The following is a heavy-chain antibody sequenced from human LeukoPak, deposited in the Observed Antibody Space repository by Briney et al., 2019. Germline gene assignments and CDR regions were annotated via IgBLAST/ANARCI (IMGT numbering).Heavy chain of an antibody. J-gene: IGHJ6*02. CDR2: ISNNGGYT. CDR3: VRQNYHYYTMDV. CDR1: GFTFSSSA. Sequence: GGSLRLSCAASGFTFSSSAMSWVRQAPGKGLEWVSAISNNGGYTYYADSVQGRFTISRDNSKSTLCLQMNSLRAEDTAVYYCVRQNYHYYTMDVWGQGTTVTVSS. V-gene: IGHV3-23*01.